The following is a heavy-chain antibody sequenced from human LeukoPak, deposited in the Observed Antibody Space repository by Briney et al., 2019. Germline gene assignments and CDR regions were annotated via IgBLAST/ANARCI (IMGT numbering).Heavy chain of an antibody. Sequence: GESLKISCKGSGYSFTNYWIGWVRQMPGKGLEGMGIIYPGDSDTRYSPSFQGQVTISADKSITTAYLQWSSLKASDTAMYYCARGYYYGSGSYSYWFDPWGQGTLVTVSS. V-gene: IGHV5-51*01. CDR3: ARGYYYGSGSYSYWFDP. J-gene: IGHJ5*02. CDR1: GYSFTNYW. D-gene: IGHD3-10*01. CDR2: IYPGDSDT.